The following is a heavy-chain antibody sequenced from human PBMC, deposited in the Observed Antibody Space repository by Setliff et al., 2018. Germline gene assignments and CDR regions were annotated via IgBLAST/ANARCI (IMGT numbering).Heavy chain of an antibody. J-gene: IGHJ4*02. CDR1: GGSISSGDYY. CDR3: ARESRYYYDNLGTLDY. V-gene: IGHV4-30-4*08. D-gene: IGHD3-22*01. Sequence: SETLSLTCTVSGGSISSGDYYWSWIRQPPGKGLEWIGYIYSSGSTYYNPSLKSRVTISVDTSKNQFSLKLSSVTAADTAVYYCARESRYYYDNLGTLDYWGQGTLVTVSS. CDR2: IYSSGST.